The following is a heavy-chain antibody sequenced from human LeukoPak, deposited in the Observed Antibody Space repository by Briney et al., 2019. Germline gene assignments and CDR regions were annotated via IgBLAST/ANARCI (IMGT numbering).Heavy chain of an antibody. CDR1: GFTFSSYG. D-gene: IGHD3-10*01. J-gene: IGHJ5*02. CDR2: ISYDGSNK. V-gene: IGHV3-30*18. Sequence: GGSLRLSCAASGFTFSSYGMHWVRQAPGKGLEWVAVISYDGSNKYYADSVKGRFTISRDNSKNTLYLQMNSLRAEDTAVYYCAKDEWFGGLLFAIPNWFDPWGQGTLVTVSS. CDR3: AKDEWFGGLLFAIPNWFDP.